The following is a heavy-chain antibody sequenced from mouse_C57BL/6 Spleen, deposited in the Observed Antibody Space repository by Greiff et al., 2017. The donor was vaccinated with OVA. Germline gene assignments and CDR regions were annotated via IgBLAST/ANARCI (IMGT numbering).Heavy chain of an antibody. D-gene: IGHD1-1*01. Sequence: VKLMESGPGLVAPSQSLSITCTVSGFSLTSYGVDWVRQSPGKGLEWLGVIWGVGSTNYNSALKSRLSISKDNSKSQVFLKMNSLQTDDTAMYYCASLYYYGSSRYVEAYWGQGTLVTVSA. J-gene: IGHJ3*01. CDR1: GFSLTSYG. CDR3: ASLYYYGSSRYVEAY. V-gene: IGHV2-6*01. CDR2: IWGVGST.